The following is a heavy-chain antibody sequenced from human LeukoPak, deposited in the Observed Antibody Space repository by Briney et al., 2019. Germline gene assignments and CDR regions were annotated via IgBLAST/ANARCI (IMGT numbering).Heavy chain of an antibody. CDR1: GFTFSSFG. CDR2: ISYDGSNN. CDR3: AKRAVATNYFDY. V-gene: IGHV3-30*18. Sequence: PGRSLRLSCAASGFTFSSFGMHWVRQAPGKGLEWVALISYDGSNNYYAHSVKGRFTISRDNSKNTLYLQMNSLRAEDTAVYYCAKRAVATNYFDYWGQGTLVTVSS. D-gene: IGHD1-26*01. J-gene: IGHJ4*02.